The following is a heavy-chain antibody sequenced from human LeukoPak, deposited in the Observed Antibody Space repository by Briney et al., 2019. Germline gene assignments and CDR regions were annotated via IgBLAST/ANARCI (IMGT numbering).Heavy chain of an antibody. CDR1: GGTFSSYA. V-gene: IGHV1-46*01. CDR3: ARDWDSSGWSDY. J-gene: IGHJ4*02. Sequence: ASVKVSCKASGGTFSSYAISWVRQAPGQGLEWMGIINPSGGSTSYAQKFQGRVTMTRDTSTSTVYMELSSLRSEDTAVYYCARDWDSSGWSDYWGQGTLVTVSS. CDR2: INPSGGST. D-gene: IGHD6-19*01.